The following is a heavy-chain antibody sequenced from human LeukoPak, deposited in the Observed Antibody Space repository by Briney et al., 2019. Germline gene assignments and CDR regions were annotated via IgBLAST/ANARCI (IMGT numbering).Heavy chain of an antibody. CDR2: INPNSGGT. V-gene: IGHV1-2*04. CDR3: ARARKSQPPYFDH. Sequence: GASVKVSCKASGYTFTDYYMHWVRQAPGQGLEWMGWINPNSGGTNYAQKFQGWVTMTRDTSISTAYMELSRLRSDDTAVYYCARARKSQPPYFDHWGQGTLVTVSS. J-gene: IGHJ4*02. D-gene: IGHD1-1*01. CDR1: GYTFTDYY.